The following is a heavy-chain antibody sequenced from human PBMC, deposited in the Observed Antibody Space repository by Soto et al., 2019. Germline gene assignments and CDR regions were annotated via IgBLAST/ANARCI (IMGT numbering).Heavy chain of an antibody. Sequence: QVPLVESGGGVVKPGRSRRLSVAVSGFTVSTYGMHWFRQAPGKGLEWVAVISRDGGTKYYADSVKGRFTISRDNSRNTLFLEMNSLRSDDMAVYYCTGEVASGYWGQGTLVTVSS. CDR2: ISRDGGTK. D-gene: IGHD2-8*02. CDR3: TGEVASGY. J-gene: IGHJ4*02. CDR1: GFTVSTYG. V-gene: IGHV3-30*03.